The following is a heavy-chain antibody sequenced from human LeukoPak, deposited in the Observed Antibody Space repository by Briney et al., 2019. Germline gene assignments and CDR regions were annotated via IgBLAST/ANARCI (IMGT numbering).Heavy chain of an antibody. V-gene: IGHV3-11*04. CDR3: ARGDSSGYVCDY. CDR2: ISSSGSTI. CDR1: GFTFSDYY. D-gene: IGHD3-22*01. J-gene: IGHJ4*02. Sequence: PGGSLRLSCAASGFTFSDYYMSWIRQAPGKGLEWVSYISSSGSTIYYADSVKGRFTISRDDAKNSLYVQMDSLRAEDTAVYYCARGDSSGYVCDYWGQGTLVTVSS.